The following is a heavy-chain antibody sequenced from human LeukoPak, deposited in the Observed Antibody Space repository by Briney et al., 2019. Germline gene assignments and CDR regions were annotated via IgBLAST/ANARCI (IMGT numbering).Heavy chain of an antibody. CDR2: IIPIFGTA. J-gene: IGHJ6*04. CDR3: ARNAVPDRPFSGMDV. D-gene: IGHD2-2*01. V-gene: IGHV1-69*13. Sequence: SVNVSCKASVGTFSSYAISWVRQAPGQGLEWMGGIIPIFGTANYAQKFQGRVTITADESTSTAYMKLSSLRSEDTAVYYCARNAVPDRPFSGMDVWGKGTTVTVSS. CDR1: VGTFSSYA.